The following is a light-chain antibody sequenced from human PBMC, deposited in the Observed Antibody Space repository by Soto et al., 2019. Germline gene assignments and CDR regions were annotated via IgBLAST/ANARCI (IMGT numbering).Light chain of an antibody. CDR2: DAS. CDR1: QSVSSY. Sequence: EIVLTQSPATLSLSPGERATLSCRASQSVSSYLAWYQQKPGQAPRLLIYDASNRATGTPARFSGSGSGTDFTLTISSLEPEDFAVYYCQQRSNWPSTWTFGQGTKVDIK. CDR3: QQRSNWPSTWT. J-gene: IGKJ1*01. V-gene: IGKV3-11*01.